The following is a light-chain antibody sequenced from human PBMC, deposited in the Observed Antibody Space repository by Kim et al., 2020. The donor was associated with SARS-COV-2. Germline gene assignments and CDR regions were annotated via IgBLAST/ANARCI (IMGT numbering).Light chain of an antibody. CDR1: TGAVTGTHY. J-gene: IGLJ2*01. CDR2: STS. CDR3: LLYYGATLPRI. Sequence: TITLICASSTGAVTGTHYTNWFQQKPGQPPRALIYSTSNRHSWTPARFSGSLLGGKAALTLSGVQPEDEATYYCLLYYGATLPRIFGGGTKLTVL. V-gene: IGLV7-43*01.